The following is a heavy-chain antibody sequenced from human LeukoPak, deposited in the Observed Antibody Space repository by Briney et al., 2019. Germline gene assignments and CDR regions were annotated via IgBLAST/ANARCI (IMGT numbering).Heavy chain of an antibody. Sequence: SETLSLTCTVSGGSISSDYWQWIRQPPGKGLEWIGYTYNSGSNNYNPSLKSRVTISIDTSKNQFSLKLTSVTAADTAVYYCATRGYWGQGTLVTVSS. CDR2: TYNSGSN. V-gene: IGHV4-59*08. CDR3: ATRGY. J-gene: IGHJ4*02. D-gene: IGHD3-10*01. CDR1: GGSISSDY.